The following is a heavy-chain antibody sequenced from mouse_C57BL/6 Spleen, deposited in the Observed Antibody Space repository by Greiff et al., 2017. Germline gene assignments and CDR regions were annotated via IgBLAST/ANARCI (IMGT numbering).Heavy chain of an antibody. V-gene: IGHV1-80*01. J-gene: IGHJ2*01. D-gene: IGHD2-3*01. Sequence: VRLQQSGAELVKPGASVKISCKASGYAFSSYWMNWVKQRPGKGLEWIGQIYPGDGDTNYNGKFKGKATLTADKSSSTAYMQLSSLTSEDSAVYFCAREGDGYYDFDYWGQGTTLTVSS. CDR2: IYPGDGDT. CDR3: AREGDGYYDFDY. CDR1: GYAFSSYW.